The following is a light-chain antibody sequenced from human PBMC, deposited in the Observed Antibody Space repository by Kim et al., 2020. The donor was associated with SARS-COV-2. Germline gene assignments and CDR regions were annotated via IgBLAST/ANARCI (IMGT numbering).Light chain of an antibody. CDR3: QQYGSSAIT. CDR1: QSVSSSY. CDR2: GAS. Sequence: SPGERATRSCRASQSVSSSYLAWYQQKPGQAPRLLIYGASSRATGIPDRFSGSGSGTDFTLTISRLEPEDFAVYYCQQYGSSAITFGQGTRLEIK. J-gene: IGKJ5*01. V-gene: IGKV3-20*01.